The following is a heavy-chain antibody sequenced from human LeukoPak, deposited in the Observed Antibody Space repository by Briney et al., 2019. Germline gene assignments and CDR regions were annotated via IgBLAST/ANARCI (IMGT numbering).Heavy chain of an antibody. CDR1: GGSFSGYY. J-gene: IGHJ5*02. CDR2: INHSGST. Sequence: PSETLSLTCAVYGGSFSGYYWSWIRQPPGKGLEWIGEINHSGSTNYNPSLKSRVTISVDTSKNQFSLKLSSVTAADTAVYYCARGTIVVVPAASFRFDPWGQGTLVTVSS. V-gene: IGHV4-34*01. CDR3: ARGTIVVVPAASFRFDP. D-gene: IGHD2-2*01.